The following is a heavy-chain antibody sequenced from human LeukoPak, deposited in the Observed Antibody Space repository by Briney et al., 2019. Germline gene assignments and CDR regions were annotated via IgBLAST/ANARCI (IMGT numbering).Heavy chain of an antibody. V-gene: IGHV3-9*01. CDR3: AKDIGSASYYYMDL. J-gene: IGHJ6*03. Sequence: PGGSLRLSCAASGFTFYDYAMHWVRQAPGKGLEWVSGISWNSGSIGYADSVKGRFTISRDNAKNSLYLQMNSLRAEDTALYYCAKDIGSASYYYMDLWGQGTAVTVSS. D-gene: IGHD3-10*01. CDR1: GFTFYDYA. CDR2: ISWNSGSI.